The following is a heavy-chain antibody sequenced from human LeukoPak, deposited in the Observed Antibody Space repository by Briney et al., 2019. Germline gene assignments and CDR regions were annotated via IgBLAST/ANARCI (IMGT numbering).Heavy chain of an antibody. D-gene: IGHD6-19*01. CDR3: ARSSSGWYRGDVY. Sequence: PSETLSLTCAVYGGSFSGYYWSWIRQPPGKGLEWIGEINHSGSTNYNPSLKSRVTISVDTSKNQFSLKLSSVTAADTAVYYCARSSSGWYRGDVYWGQGTLVTVSS. J-gene: IGHJ4*02. CDR2: INHSGST. V-gene: IGHV4-34*01. CDR1: GGSFSGYY.